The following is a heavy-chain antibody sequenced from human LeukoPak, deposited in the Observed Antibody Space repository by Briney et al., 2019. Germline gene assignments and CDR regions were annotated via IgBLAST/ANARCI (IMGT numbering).Heavy chain of an antibody. V-gene: IGHV1-18*01. CDR2: ISAYNGNT. J-gene: IGHJ4*02. Sequence: PSVKVFCKASGYPFTIYCISWVRRAPGQGLEWMGWISAYNGNTNYAQQLQGRVTMTTDTSTSTAYRELRSLRSDDTAVYYCARDSSPSRDEGRDFGYWGQGTLVTVSS. CDR1: GYPFTIYC. CDR3: ARDSSPSRDEGRDFGY.